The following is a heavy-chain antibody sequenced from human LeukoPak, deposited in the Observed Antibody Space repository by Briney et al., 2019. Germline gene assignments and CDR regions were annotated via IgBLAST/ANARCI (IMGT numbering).Heavy chain of an antibody. CDR1: GYTFTSYG. J-gene: IGHJ4*02. CDR3: ARAFYYYGSGSYQGPNFDY. V-gene: IGHV1-18*01. D-gene: IGHD3-10*01. Sequence: GASVKVSCKASGYTFTSYGISWVRQAPGQGLEWMGWISAYNGNTNYAQKLQGRVTMTTDTSTSTAYMELRSLRSDDTAVYYCARAFYYYGSGSYQGPNFDYWGQGTLVTVSS. CDR2: ISAYNGNT.